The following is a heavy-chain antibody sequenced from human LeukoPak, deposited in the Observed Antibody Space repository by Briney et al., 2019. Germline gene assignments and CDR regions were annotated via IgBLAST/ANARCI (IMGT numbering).Heavy chain of an antibody. CDR2: IYYSGST. D-gene: IGHD1-26*01. Sequence: SETLSLTCTVSGGSISSSSYYWGWIRQPPGKGLEWIGYIYYSGSTNYNPSLKSRVTISVDTSKNQFSLKLTSVTAADTAVYYCARGVNSGYFDYCGQGTLVTVSS. CDR1: GGSISSSSYY. CDR3: ARGVNSGYFDY. V-gene: IGHV4-61*05. J-gene: IGHJ4*02.